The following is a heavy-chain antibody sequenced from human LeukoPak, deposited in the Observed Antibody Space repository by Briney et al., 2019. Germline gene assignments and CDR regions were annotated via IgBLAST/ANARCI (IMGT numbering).Heavy chain of an antibody. CDR2: ISGSSSYI. CDR1: GFTFSSYN. D-gene: IGHD4-17*01. V-gene: IGHV3-21*01. CDR3: ARGRTHDYGENYFDY. Sequence: GGTLRLSCAASGFTFSSYNMNWVRQAPGKGLEWVSAISGSSSYIYYADSVKGRFTISRDNAKNTLYLHVNTVIDEDTAVYYCARGRTHDYGENYFDYWGPGTMVTVAS. J-gene: IGHJ4*02.